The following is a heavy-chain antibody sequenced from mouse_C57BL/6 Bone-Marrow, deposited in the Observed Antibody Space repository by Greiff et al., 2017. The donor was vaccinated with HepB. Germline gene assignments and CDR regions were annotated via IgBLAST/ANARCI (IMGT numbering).Heavy chain of an antibody. CDR3: ARREGNFLFDY. CDR1: GYAFSSYW. Sequence: QVQLKQSGAELVKPGASVKISCKASGYAFSSYWMNWVKQRPGKGLEWIGQIYPGDGDTNYNGKFKGKATLTADKSSSTVYMQLSSLTSEDSAVYFCARREGNFLFDYWGQGTTLTVSS. CDR2: IYPGDGDT. J-gene: IGHJ2*01. V-gene: IGHV1-80*01. D-gene: IGHD2-1*01.